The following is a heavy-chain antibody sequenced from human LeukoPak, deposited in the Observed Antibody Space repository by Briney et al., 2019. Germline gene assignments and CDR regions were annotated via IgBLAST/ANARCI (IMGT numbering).Heavy chain of an antibody. J-gene: IGHJ4*02. CDR2: VKSKIDGGTT. Sequence: GGSLRLSCVASGFTFSHAWMNWVRQAPGKGREGVGRVKSKIDGGTTDYAASLKGRFTISRDNAKDTLYLQMNSLRVEDTAVYYCARGPGSSGGYYVGDYWGQGTLVTVSS. CDR3: ARGPGSSGGYYVGDY. V-gene: IGHV3-15*07. CDR1: GFTFSHAW. D-gene: IGHD1-26*01.